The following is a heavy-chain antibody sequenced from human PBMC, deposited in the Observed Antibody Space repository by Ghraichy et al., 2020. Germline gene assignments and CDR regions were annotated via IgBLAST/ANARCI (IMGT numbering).Heavy chain of an antibody. CDR1: GGSISSSNHY. D-gene: IGHD2-15*01. Sequence: SETLSLTCTVSGGSISSSNHYWGWIRQPPGKGLEWIGNIYETGDTYYKTSLKNRVTISVDPSKNQFSLKLSSVTAADTAIYYFARRNTPSGFPNWFDPWGQGTLVTVSS. CDR2: IYETGDT. J-gene: IGHJ5*02. CDR3: ARRNTPSGFPNWFDP. V-gene: IGHV4-39*01.